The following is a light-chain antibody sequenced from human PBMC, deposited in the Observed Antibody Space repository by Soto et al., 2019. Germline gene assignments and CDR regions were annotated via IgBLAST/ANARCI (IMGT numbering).Light chain of an antibody. CDR2: GAS. CDR1: QRVSSNY. CDR3: HQYGTLPYA. V-gene: IGKV3-20*01. J-gene: IGKJ2*01. Sequence: IALTQSPGTLSLSPGERATLSCRASQRVSSNYVAWYQHKPGQAPRLLIHGASIRATGIPDRFSGSGSGRDFTLTISSLEPEDFAVYYCHQYGTLPYAFGQETKPQIK.